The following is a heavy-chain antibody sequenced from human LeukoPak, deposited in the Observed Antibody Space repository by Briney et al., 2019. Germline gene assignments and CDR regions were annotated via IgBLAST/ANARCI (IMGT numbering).Heavy chain of an antibody. CDR2: IIPIFGTA. D-gene: IGHD6-13*01. CDR3: ARYPTAGDAFDI. J-gene: IGHJ3*02. V-gene: IGHV1-69*13. Sequence: SVKVSCKASGGTFSSYAISWVRQAPGQGLEWMGGIIPIFGTANYAQKFQGRVTITADESTSTAYMELSSLRSEDTAVYYCARYPTAGDAFDIWGQGTMATVSS. CDR1: GGTFSSYA.